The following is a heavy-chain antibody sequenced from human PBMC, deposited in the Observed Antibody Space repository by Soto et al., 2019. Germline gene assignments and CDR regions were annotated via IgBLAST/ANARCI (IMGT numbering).Heavy chain of an antibody. J-gene: IGHJ4*02. CDR1: GGSISRSSYY. CDR2: IYYSGST. Sequence: SETLSLTCTVSGGSISRSSYYWGWIRQPPGKGLEWIGSIYYSGSTYYNPSLKSRVTISVDTSKNQFSLKLSSVTAADTAVYYCARHDYGGFGLWGQGTLVTISS. V-gene: IGHV4-39*01. D-gene: IGHD4-17*01. CDR3: ARHDYGGFGL.